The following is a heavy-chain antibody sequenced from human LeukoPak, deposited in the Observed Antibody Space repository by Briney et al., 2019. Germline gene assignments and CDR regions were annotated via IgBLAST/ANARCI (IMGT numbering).Heavy chain of an antibody. CDR2: MNPNSGNT. V-gene: IGHV1-8*01. J-gene: IGHJ4*02. CDR3: ARGRDVLLWFGESEN. D-gene: IGHD3-10*01. Sequence: ASVKVSCKASGYSFAKHGIAWVRQAPGQGLEWMGWMNPNSGNTGYAQKFQGRVTMTRNTSISTAYMELSSLRSEDTAVYYCARGRDVLLWFGESENWGQGTLVTVSS. CDR1: GYSFAKHG.